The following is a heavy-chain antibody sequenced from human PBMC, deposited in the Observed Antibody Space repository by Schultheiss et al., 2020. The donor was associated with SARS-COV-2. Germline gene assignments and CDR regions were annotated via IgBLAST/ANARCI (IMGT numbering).Heavy chain of an antibody. CDR1: GFTFSSYA. D-gene: IGHD1-7*01. CDR2: ISYDGSNK. V-gene: IGHV3-30*15. CDR3: VKGGLELHSDWFDP. Sequence: GGSLRLSCAASGFTFSSYAMHWVRQAPGKGLEWVAVISYDGSNKYYADSVKGRFTISRDNSKNTLYLQMSSLRAEDTAVYYCVKGGLELHSDWFDPWGQGTLVTVSS. J-gene: IGHJ5*02.